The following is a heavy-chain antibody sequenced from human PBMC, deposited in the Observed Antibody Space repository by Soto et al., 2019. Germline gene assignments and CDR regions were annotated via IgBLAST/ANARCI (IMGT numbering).Heavy chain of an antibody. D-gene: IGHD3-10*01. CDR3: ARGRRSMVRGINWFDP. Sequence: SETLSLTCAVYGGCFGGYYWSWIRQPPGKGLEWIGEINHSGSTNYNPSLKSRVTISVDKSKNQFSLKLSSVTAADTAVYYCARGRRSMVRGINWFDPWGQGTLVTVSS. J-gene: IGHJ5*02. V-gene: IGHV4-34*01. CDR2: INHSGST. CDR1: GGCFGGYY.